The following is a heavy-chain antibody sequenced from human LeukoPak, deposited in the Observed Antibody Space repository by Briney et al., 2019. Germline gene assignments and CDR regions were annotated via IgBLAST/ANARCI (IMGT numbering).Heavy chain of an antibody. CDR3: TRPGYCTNGVCPH. J-gene: IGHJ4*02. CDR2: IRSKANSYAT. D-gene: IGHD2-8*01. Sequence: GGSLRLSCAASGFTFSGSAMHWVRQASGKGLEWVGRIRSKANSYATAYAASVKGRFTISRDDSKNTAYLQMNSLKTEDTAVYYCTRPGYCTNGVCPHWGQGTLVTVSS. CDR1: GFTFSGSA. V-gene: IGHV3-73*01.